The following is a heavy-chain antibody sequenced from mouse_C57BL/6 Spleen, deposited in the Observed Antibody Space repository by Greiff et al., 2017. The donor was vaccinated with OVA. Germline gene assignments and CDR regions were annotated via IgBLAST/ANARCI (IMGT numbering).Heavy chain of an antibody. CDR1: GFTFSDAW. Sequence: EVKVEESGGGLVQPGGSMKLSCAASGFTFSDAWMDWVRQSPEKGLEWVAEIRNKANNHATYYAESVKGRFTISRDDSKSSVYLQMNSLRAEDTGIYYCTRGPSPDWYFDVWGTGTTVTVSS. V-gene: IGHV6-6*01. CDR3: TRGPSPDWYFDV. CDR2: IRNKANNHAT. J-gene: IGHJ1*03.